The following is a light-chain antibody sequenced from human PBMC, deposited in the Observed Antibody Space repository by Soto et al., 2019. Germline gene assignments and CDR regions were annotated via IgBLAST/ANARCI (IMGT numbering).Light chain of an antibody. CDR2: GAS. CDR3: QQYGSSPWT. J-gene: IGKJ1*01. Sequence: EIVLTQSPGTLSLSPGERATLSCRASQSVSSSYLAWYQQKPGQAPRLLIYGASSRATGIPDRFSGSGSGKDFTLTISGLEPEDFAVYYCQQYGSSPWTFGQWTKVEIK. CDR1: QSVSSSY. V-gene: IGKV3-20*01.